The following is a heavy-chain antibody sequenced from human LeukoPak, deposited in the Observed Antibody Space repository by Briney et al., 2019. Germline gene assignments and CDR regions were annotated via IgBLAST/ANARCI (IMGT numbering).Heavy chain of an antibody. D-gene: IGHD3-10*01. CDR2: IIPIFGTA. V-gene: IGHV1-69*01. J-gene: IGHJ4*02. CDR3: AGSYYNGPFDY. Sequence: SVKVSCKASGGTFSSYAIIWVRQAPGQGLEWMGGIIPIFGTANYAQKFQGRVTITADESTSTAYMELSSLRSEDTAVYYCAGSYYNGPFDYWGQGTLVTVSS. CDR1: GGTFSSYA.